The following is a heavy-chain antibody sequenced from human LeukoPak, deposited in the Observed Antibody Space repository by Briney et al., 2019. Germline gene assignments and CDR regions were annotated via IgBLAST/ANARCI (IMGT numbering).Heavy chain of an antibody. D-gene: IGHD4-17*01. J-gene: IGHJ4*02. CDR1: GYTFTSYG. V-gene: IGHV1-18*01. CDR2: ISAYNGNT. Sequence: AASVKVSCKASGYTFTSYGMSWVRQAPGQGLEWMGWISAYNGNTNYAQKLQGRVTMTTDTSTSTAYMELRSLRSDDTAVYYCARDGLDYGDYGYDYWGPGSLVTVSS. CDR3: ARDGLDYGDYGYDY.